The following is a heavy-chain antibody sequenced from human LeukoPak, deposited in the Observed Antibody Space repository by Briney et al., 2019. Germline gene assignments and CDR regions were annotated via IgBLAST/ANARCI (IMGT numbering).Heavy chain of an antibody. CDR1: GFTVSSNY. Sequence: GGSLRLSCAASGFTVSSNYMSWVRQAPGKGLEWVSVIYSGGSTYYADSVKGRFTISRDNSKNTLYLQMNSLRAEDTAVYYCARDQAAGHFDYWGQGTLVTVSS. CDR3: ARDQAAGHFDY. CDR2: IYSGGST. V-gene: IGHV3-66*01. J-gene: IGHJ4*02. D-gene: IGHD6-13*01.